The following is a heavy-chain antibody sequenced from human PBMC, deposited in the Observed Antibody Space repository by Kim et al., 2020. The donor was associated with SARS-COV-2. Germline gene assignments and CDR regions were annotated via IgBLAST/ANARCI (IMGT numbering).Heavy chain of an antibody. CDR1: GYTFIGYA. CDR2: INANGGDT. D-gene: IGHD1-20*01. J-gene: IGHJ5*02. Sequence: ASVKVSCQASGYTFIGYAISWVRQAPGQGLEWMGWINANGGDTRYAQNFEGRVTMTTDTSTNTAYMELRSLRSDDTAVYYCARVGSSNWPQNYFDPGGQGTMVTVSS. CDR3: ARVGSSNWPQNYFDP. V-gene: IGHV1-18*01.